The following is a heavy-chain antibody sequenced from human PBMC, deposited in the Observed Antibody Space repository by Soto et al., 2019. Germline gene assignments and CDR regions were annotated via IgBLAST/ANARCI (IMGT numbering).Heavy chain of an antibody. D-gene: IGHD2-15*01. CDR3: AKGRPLYCSGGSCFSSPWFDP. J-gene: IGHJ5*02. Sequence: QVQLVESGGGVVQPGRSLRLSCAASGFTFSSYGMHWVRQAPGKGLEWVAVISYDGSNKYYADSVKGRFTISRDNSKNTLYLQMNSLRAEDTAVYYCAKGRPLYCSGGSCFSSPWFDPWGQGTLVTVSS. CDR1: GFTFSSYG. CDR2: ISYDGSNK. V-gene: IGHV3-30*18.